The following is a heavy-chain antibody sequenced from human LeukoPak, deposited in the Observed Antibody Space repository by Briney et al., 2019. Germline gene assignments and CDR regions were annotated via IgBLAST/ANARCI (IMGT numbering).Heavy chain of an antibody. J-gene: IGHJ4*02. D-gene: IGHD2-8*01. Sequence: SGTLSLTCGVSGDSITSTNWWSWVRQPPGQGLEWIGEVSLSGLTNYNPSLSSRVIMALDTSKNHLSLHLTSVTAADTAVYYCSRENGAFSPFGYWGQGYLVTVLS. V-gene: IGHV4-4*02. CDR3: SRENGAFSPFGY. CDR1: GDSITSTNW. CDR2: VSLSGLT.